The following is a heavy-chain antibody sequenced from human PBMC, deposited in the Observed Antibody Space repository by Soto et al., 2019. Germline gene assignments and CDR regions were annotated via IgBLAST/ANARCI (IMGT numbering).Heavy chain of an antibody. D-gene: IGHD6-6*01. CDR1: GGSISSYY. Sequence: QVQLQESGPGLVKPSETLSLTCTVSGGSISSYYWSWIRQPPGKGLEWIGYIYYSGSTNYNPSLKSRVTLSVDTSKNQFSLKLSSVTAADTAVHYCARSYGSCFDYWGQGTLVTVSS. CDR3: ARSYGSCFDY. V-gene: IGHV4-59*08. CDR2: IYYSGST. J-gene: IGHJ4*02.